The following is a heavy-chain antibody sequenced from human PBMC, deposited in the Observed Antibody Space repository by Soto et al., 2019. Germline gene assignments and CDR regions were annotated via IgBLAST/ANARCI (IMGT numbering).Heavy chain of an antibody. D-gene: IGHD2-15*01. J-gene: IGHJ4*02. CDR2: MIPIFGTA. Sequence: QIQLVQSGAEVKKPGSSVKVSCKASGGTFSSYAISGVRQAPGQGLEWMGGMIPIFGTANYAQKFQGRVTITADESTSTAYMWLSSLRSEDTAVYYCARESRYCSGGSCYFLPGIDYWGQGTLVTVSS. V-gene: IGHV1-69*12. CDR1: GGTFSSYA. CDR3: ARESRYCSGGSCYFLPGIDY.